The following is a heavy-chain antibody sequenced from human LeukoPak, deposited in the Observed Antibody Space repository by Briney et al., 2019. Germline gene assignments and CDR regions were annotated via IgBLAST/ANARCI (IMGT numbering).Heavy chain of an antibody. CDR1: GESINAYY. J-gene: IGHJ4*02. Sequence: SETLSLTCAVYGESINAYYWRWLRQPPGKRLEWIGDVHHNASTNYNPSLKSRVTMSVYMSKAHFSLKLISVTAADTAVYYCAGATSSGTGRAFHYWAQGNLVPVSS. CDR3: AGATSSGTGRAFHY. V-gene: IGHV4-34*01. D-gene: IGHD3-10*01. CDR2: VHHNAST.